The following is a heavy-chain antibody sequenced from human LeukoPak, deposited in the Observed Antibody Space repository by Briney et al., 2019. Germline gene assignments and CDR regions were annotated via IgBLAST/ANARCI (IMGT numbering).Heavy chain of an antibody. CDR3: ARGKPGIAVNDH. J-gene: IGHJ4*02. V-gene: IGHV1-8*01. CDR1: GYTFTSYD. Sequence: GASVTVSCKASGYTFTSYDINWVRQATGQGLEWMGWMNPNVGNTGYAQKLQGRVIMTTNTSISTAYLELSSLRSEDTAVYYCARGKPGIAVNDHWGQGTLVTVSS. D-gene: IGHD6-19*01. CDR2: MNPNVGNT.